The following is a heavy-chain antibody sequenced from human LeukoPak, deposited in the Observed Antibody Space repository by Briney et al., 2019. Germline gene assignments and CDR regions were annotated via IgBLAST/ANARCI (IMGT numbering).Heavy chain of an antibody. V-gene: IGHV4-59*01. Sequence: SETLSLTCNVSGSSISGYYWSWIRQPPGKGLEWIGYVYDSGNTNYNPSLRSRVTISLDTSKDQFSLKLGSVTAADTAVYYCARGDSHLHSSGYYYYWGQGTPVTVSS. CDR3: ARGDSHLHSSGYYYY. CDR2: VYDSGNT. CDR1: GSSISGYY. D-gene: IGHD3-22*01. J-gene: IGHJ4*02.